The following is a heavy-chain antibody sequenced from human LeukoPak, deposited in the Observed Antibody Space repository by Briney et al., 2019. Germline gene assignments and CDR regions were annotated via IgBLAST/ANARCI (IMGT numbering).Heavy chain of an antibody. CDR1: GFTFSSYS. Sequence: GGSLRLSCAASGFTFSSYSMNWVRQAPGKGLEWVSSISSSSSYIYYADSVKGRFTISRDNAKNTLYLQMNSLRAEDTAVYYCARGFGPTYYFDYWGQGTLVTVSS. CDR3: ARGFGPTYYFDY. D-gene: IGHD3-3*01. V-gene: IGHV3-21*01. CDR2: ISSSSSYI. J-gene: IGHJ4*02.